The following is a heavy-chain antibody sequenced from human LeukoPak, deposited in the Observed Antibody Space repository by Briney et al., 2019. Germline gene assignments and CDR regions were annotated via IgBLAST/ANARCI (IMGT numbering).Heavy chain of an antibody. V-gene: IGHV3-30*18. CDR1: GFPFSSYG. CDR3: AKDLFPSGSYNSDY. J-gene: IGHJ4*02. CDR2: ISYDGSNK. Sequence: GGSLRLSCAASGFPFSSYGMHWVRQAPGKGLEWVAVISYDGSNKYYADSVKGRFTISRDNSKNTLYLQMNSLRAEDTAVYYCAKDLFPSGSYNSDYWGQGTLVTVSS. D-gene: IGHD1-26*01.